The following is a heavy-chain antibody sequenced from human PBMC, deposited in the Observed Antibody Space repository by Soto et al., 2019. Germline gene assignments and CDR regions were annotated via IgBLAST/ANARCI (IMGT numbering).Heavy chain of an antibody. CDR2: ISYDGSNK. Sequence: WVRQAPGKGLEWVAVISYDGSNKYYADSVKGRFTISRDNSKNTLYLQMNSLRAEDTAVYYCARVLLRFLEWLPMDVWGQGTTVTVSS. D-gene: IGHD3-3*01. CDR3: ARVLLRFLEWLPMDV. J-gene: IGHJ6*02. V-gene: IGHV3-30-3*01.